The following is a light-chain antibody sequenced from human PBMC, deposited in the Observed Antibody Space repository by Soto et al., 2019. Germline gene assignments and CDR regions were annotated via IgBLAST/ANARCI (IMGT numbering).Light chain of an antibody. V-gene: IGKV3-20*01. CDR3: QQYGSWT. J-gene: IGKJ1*01. CDR2: GAS. Sequence: EIVLTQSPGTLSLSPGERATLSCRASQSISSNYLAWYQQKPGQAPRLLIYGASSRATGITDRFSGSGSGTDFTLTISRLEPEDTAIYDCQQYGSWTFGQGTKVEIK. CDR1: QSISSNY.